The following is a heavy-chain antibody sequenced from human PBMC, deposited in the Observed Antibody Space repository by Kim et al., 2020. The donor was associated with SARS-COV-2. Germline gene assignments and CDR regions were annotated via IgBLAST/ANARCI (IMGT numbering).Heavy chain of an antibody. CDR1: GGSISSYY. CDR3: ARANSGSYYAVDY. CDR2: IYYSGST. D-gene: IGHD1-26*01. Sequence: SQTLSLTCTVSGGSISSYYWSWIRQPPGKGLEWIGYIYYSGSTNYNPSLKSRVTISVDTSKNQFSLKLSSVTAADTAVYYCARANSGSYYAVDYWGQGTLVTVSS. J-gene: IGHJ4*02. V-gene: IGHV4-59*13.